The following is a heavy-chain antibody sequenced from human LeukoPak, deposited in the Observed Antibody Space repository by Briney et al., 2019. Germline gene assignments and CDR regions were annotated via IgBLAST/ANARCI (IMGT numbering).Heavy chain of an antibody. Sequence: ASVTVSCKASGYTFTSYYMHWVRQAPGQGLEWMGIINPSGGSTTFAQESQGRVTMTRDASTSTVYLELSSLRSEDTAVYYCARSRSSGWHDFWGQGNLVSVSS. CDR2: INPSGGST. D-gene: IGHD6-19*01. CDR3: ARSRSSGWHDF. V-gene: IGHV1-46*01. J-gene: IGHJ4*02. CDR1: GYTFTSYY.